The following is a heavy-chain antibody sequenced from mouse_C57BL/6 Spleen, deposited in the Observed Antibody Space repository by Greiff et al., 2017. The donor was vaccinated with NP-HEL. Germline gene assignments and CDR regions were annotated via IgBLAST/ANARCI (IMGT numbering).Heavy chain of an antibody. CDR1: GFSLTSYG. V-gene: IGHV2-6*03. CDR2: IWSDGST. CDR3: ARGGLDGYYPYFDY. Sequence: VQGVESGPGLVAPSQSLSITCTVSGFSLTSYGVHWVRQPPGKGLEWLVVIWSDGSTTYNSALKSRLSISKDNSKSQVFLKMNSLQTDDTAMYYCARGGLDGYYPYFDYWGQGTTLTVSS. J-gene: IGHJ2*01. D-gene: IGHD2-3*01.